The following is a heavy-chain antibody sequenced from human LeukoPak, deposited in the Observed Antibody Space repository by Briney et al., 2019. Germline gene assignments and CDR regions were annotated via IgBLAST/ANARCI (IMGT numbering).Heavy chain of an antibody. CDR1: VLTFSGSA. D-gene: IGHD5-24*01. J-gene: IGHJ4*02. CDR2: IRSKANSYAT. Sequence: LSGGSLRLSCAASVLTFSGSAMHWVRQASGKGLEWVGRIRSKANSYATAYAASVKGRFTIFRDDSKNTAYLQMNSLKTEDTAVYYCTGKMAVDDYWGQGTLVTVSS. V-gene: IGHV3-73*01. CDR3: TGKMAVDDY.